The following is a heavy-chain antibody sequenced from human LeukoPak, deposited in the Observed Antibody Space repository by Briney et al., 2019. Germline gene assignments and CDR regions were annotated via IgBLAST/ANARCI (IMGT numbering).Heavy chain of an antibody. CDR2: INPNSGGT. Sequence: RASVKVSCKASGYTFTGYYMHWVRQAPGQGLEWMGWINPNSGGTNYAQKFRGRVNMTRDTSISTAYMELSRLRSDDTAVYYCAREAPKFSSGXXXWFDPWGQGTLVTVSS. D-gene: IGHD6-19*01. CDR3: AREAPKFSSGXXXWFDP. J-gene: IGHJ5*02. V-gene: IGHV1-2*02. CDR1: GYTFTGYY.